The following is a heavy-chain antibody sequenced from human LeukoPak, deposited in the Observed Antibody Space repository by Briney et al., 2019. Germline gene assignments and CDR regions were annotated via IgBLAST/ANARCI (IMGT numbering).Heavy chain of an antibody. CDR3: AKDTPSYGSGSYRFDP. CDR1: GFTFDDYA. V-gene: IGHV3-43*02. Sequence: PGGSLRLSCAASGFTFDDYAMHWVRQAPGKGLEWVSLISGDGGSTYYADSVKGRFTISRDNSKHSLYLQMNSLRTEDTALYYCAKDTPSYGSGSYRFDPWGQGTLVTVSS. CDR2: ISGDGGST. D-gene: IGHD3-10*01. J-gene: IGHJ5*02.